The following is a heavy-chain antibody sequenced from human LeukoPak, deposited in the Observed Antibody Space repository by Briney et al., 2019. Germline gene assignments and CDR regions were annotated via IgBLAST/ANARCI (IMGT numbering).Heavy chain of an antibody. J-gene: IGHJ4*02. Sequence: GGSLRLSCAASGFTFSSYGMHWVRQAPGKGLEWVAVTWYDGSNKYYADSVKGRFTISRDNSKNTLYLQMNSLRAEDTAVYYCAKDLGTTDRYFDYWGQGTLVTVSS. D-gene: IGHD4-11*01. CDR1: GFTFSSYG. CDR3: AKDLGTTDRYFDY. CDR2: TWYDGSNK. V-gene: IGHV3-33*06.